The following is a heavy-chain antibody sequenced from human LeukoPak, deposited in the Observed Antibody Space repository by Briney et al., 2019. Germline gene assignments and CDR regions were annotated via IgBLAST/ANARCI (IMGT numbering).Heavy chain of an antibody. J-gene: IGHJ4*02. CDR2: SATTKPNSCTT. CDR3: VRVVTTRSGWYHFDN. CDR1: GFSIADHH. D-gene: IGHD6-13*01. Sequence: GGSLRLSCAGAGFSIADHHMDWVRQAPGTGLEWIGRSATTKPNSCTTQYAASVRGRFTITRDDSQNSLYLHLNSLKTEDTAVYYCVRVVTTRSGWYHFDNWGLGTLVSVSS. V-gene: IGHV3-72*01.